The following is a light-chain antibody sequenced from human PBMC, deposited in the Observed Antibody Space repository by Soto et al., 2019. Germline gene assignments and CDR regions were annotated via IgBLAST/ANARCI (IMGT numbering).Light chain of an antibody. J-gene: IGLJ1*01. Sequence: QSALTQPPSVSGAPGQRVTISCTGSSSNIGAGYDVNWYQQLPGTAPKFLIFGNSNRPSGVPDRFSGSKSGTSASLAITGLQAEDEADYYCQSYDSSLSGYVFGTGTKVTV. CDR3: QSYDSSLSGYV. CDR1: SSNIGAGYD. V-gene: IGLV1-40*01. CDR2: GNS.